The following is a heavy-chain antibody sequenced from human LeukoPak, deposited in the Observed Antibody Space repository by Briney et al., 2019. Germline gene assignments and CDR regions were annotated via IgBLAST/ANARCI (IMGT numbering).Heavy chain of an antibody. CDR1: GFTFSIYA. D-gene: IGHD1-26*01. CDR3: AKDVRVGGGGMDV. V-gene: IGHV3-23*01. Sequence: GGSLRLSCAASGFTFSIYAMNWVRQAPGKGLEWVSLISDSGANKHYAASVKGRFTISRDNSKNTLSLQMNSLRPEDTAVYYWAKDVRVGGGGMDVWGQGTPVTVSS. J-gene: IGHJ6*02. CDR2: ISDSGANK.